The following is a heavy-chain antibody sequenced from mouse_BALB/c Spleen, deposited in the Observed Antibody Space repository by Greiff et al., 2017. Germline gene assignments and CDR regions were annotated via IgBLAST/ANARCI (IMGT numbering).Heavy chain of an antibody. V-gene: IGHV7-3*02. J-gene: IGHJ4*01. Sequence: EVKVVESGGGLVQPGGSLRLSCATSGFTFTDYYMSWVRQPPGKALEWLGFIRNKANGYTTEYSASVKGRFTISRDNSQSILYLQMNTLRAEDSATYYCARDSSGYVAMDYWGQGTSVTVSS. CDR3: ARDSSGYVAMDY. D-gene: IGHD3-1*01. CDR2: IRNKANGYTT. CDR1: GFTFTDYY.